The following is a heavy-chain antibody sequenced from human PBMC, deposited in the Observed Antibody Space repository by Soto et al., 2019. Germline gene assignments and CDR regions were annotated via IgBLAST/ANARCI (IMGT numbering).Heavy chain of an antibody. J-gene: IGHJ5*02. V-gene: IGHV3-49*03. CDR2: IRSKAYGGTT. Sequence: GGSLRLSCTASGFTFGGYAMSWFRQAPGKGLEWVGFIRSKAYGGTTEYAASVKGRFTISRDDSKSIAYLQTNSLKTEDTAVYYCTRVDHDFWSGCPHNWFDPWGQGTLVTVSS. D-gene: IGHD3-3*01. CDR3: TRVDHDFWSGCPHNWFDP. CDR1: GFTFGGYA.